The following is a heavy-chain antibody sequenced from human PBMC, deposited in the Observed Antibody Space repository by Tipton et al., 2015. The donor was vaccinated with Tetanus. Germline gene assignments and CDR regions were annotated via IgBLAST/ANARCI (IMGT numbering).Heavy chain of an antibody. D-gene: IGHD2-15*01. CDR3: TRETDWIGGSCFPGGFGN. CDR1: GFIFSSYG. CDR2: SWYDGTDK. J-gene: IGHJ4*02. Sequence: SGFIFSSYGIHWVRQAPGKGLEWVAVSWYDGTDKHYADSVKGRFTISRDNSKNTLYLQMYSLRADDTAVCYSTRETDWIGGSCFPGGFGNRGQGTQVAVSS. V-gene: IGHV3-33*01.